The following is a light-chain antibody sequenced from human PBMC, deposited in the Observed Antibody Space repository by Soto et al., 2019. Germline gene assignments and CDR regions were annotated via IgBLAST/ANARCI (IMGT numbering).Light chain of an antibody. CDR2: SNN. V-gene: IGLV1-44*01. CDR3: AAWDDSLNGSYV. CDR1: SSNLGSNT. J-gene: IGLJ1*01. Sequence: QSVLTQPPSASGTPGQRVTISCSGSSSNLGSNTVNWYQQLPGTAPKLFIYSNNQRPSGVPDRFSGSKAGTSASLAISGLQSEDEADYYCAAWDDSLNGSYVFGTGTKVTVL.